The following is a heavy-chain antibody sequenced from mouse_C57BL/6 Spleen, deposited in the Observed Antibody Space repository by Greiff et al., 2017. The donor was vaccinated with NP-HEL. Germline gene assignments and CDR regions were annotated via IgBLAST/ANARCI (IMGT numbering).Heavy chain of an antibody. J-gene: IGHJ4*01. CDR3: ARDSNYGFYAMDY. Sequence: VQLKESGPELVKPGASVKISCKASGYSFTGYYMNWVKQSPEKSLEWIGEINPSTGGTTYNQKFKAKATLSVDKSSSTAYMQLNSLTSEDSAVYYCARDSNYGFYAMDYWGQGTSVTVSS. CDR2: INPSTGGT. V-gene: IGHV1-42*01. CDR1: GYSFTGYY. D-gene: IGHD2-5*01.